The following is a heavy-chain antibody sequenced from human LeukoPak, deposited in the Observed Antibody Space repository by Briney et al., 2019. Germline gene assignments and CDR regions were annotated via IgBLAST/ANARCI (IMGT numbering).Heavy chain of an antibody. D-gene: IGHD2-15*01. CDR3: ARGRGGPKEVVVAAIDY. J-gene: IGHJ4*02. CDR2: MNPNSGNT. Sequence: ASVKVSCKASGYTFTSYDINWVRQATGQELEWMGWMNPNSGNTGYAQKFQGRVTMTRNTYISTAYMELSSLRSEDTAVYYCARGRGGPKEVVVAAIDYWGQGTLVTVSS. V-gene: IGHV1-8*01. CDR1: GYTFTSYD.